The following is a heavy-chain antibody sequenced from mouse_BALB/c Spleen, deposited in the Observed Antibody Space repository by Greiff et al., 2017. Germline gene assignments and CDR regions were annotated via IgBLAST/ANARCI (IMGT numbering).Heavy chain of an antibody. CDR1: GFTFSSFG. Sequence: EVMLVESGGGLVQPGGSRKLSCAASGFTFSSFGMHWVRQAPEKGLEWVAYISSGSSTIYYADTVKGRFTISRDNPKNTLFLQMTSLRSEDTAMYYCARNWDEGAYWGQGTLVTVSA. J-gene: IGHJ3*01. CDR2: ISSGSSTI. V-gene: IGHV5-17*02. D-gene: IGHD4-1*01. CDR3: ARNWDEGAY.